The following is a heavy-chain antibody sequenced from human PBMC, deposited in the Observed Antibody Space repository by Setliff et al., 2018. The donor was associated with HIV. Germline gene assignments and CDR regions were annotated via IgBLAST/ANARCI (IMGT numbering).Heavy chain of an antibody. CDR3: ARGGVLRYFDWAY. J-gene: IGHJ4*02. V-gene: IGHV4-39*01. CDR2: FYYSWNT. D-gene: IGHD3-9*01. CDR1: GDSIGSSSYY. Sequence: SETLSLTCTVSGDSIGSSSYYWAWIRQPPGKGLEWIGSFYYSWNTYYNPSLKSRVTISVDTSKNQFSLKLSSVTAADTAVYYCARGGVLRYFDWAYWGQGTLVTVSS.